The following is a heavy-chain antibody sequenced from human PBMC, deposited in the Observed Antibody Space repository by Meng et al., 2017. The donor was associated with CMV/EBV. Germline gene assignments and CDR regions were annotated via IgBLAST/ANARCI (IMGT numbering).Heavy chain of an antibody. Sequence: ETLSLPCTFPGGSLTSPLWSWIRPPAGKGLEWIGRIYSRGSTHYNPSLKSRVTMSVDTSKNQYSLQLNSVTAADTAVYYCASLGGGYWGQGTLVTVSS. D-gene: IGHD3-16*01. CDR1: GGSLTSPL. CDR2: IYSRGST. V-gene: IGHV4-4*07. J-gene: IGHJ4*02. CDR3: ASLGGGY.